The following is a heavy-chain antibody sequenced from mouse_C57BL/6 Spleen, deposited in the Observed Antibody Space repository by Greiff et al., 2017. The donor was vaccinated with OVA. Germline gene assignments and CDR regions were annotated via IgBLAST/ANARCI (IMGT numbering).Heavy chain of an antibody. CDR3: ARLGWYFDV. CDR2: INPNNGGT. J-gene: IGHJ1*03. CDR1: GYTFTDYY. V-gene: IGHV1-26*01. Sequence: LQQSGPELVKPGASVKISCKASGYTFTDYYMNWVKQSHGKSLEWIGDINPNNGGTSYNQKFKGKATLTVDKSSSTAYMELRSLTSEDSAVYYCARLGWYFDVWGTGTTVTVSS. D-gene: IGHD4-1*01.